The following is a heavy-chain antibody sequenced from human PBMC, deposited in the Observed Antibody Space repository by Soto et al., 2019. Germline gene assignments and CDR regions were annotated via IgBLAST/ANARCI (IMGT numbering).Heavy chain of an antibody. D-gene: IGHD5-18*01. CDR1: GFTFSSYA. Sequence: EVQLLESGGGLVQPGGSLRLSCAASGFTFSSYAMSWVRQAPGKGLEWVSAISGSGGSTYYADSVKGRFTISRDNSKNTLYLQMNILRAEDTSIYHCAKDPYSYGTNWFDPWGQGTLVTVSS. V-gene: IGHV3-23*01. CDR2: ISGSGGST. J-gene: IGHJ5*02. CDR3: AKDPYSYGTNWFDP.